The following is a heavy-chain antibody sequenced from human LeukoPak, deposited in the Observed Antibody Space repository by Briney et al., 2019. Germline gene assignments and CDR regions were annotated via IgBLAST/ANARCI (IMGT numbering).Heavy chain of an antibody. V-gene: IGHV3-23*01. Sequence: GESLILSCAAPRFTFTSYRMTSVPQAPGKGHELVSPISDNGDDTFYADSVKGRFTISRDNSKNAVYLKMNSLRAEDTAIYYCARDSRITMIMGYEDYWGQGTLVTVSS. D-gene: IGHD3-22*01. CDR2: ISDNGDDT. CDR1: RFTFTSYR. J-gene: IGHJ4*02. CDR3: ARDSRITMIMGYEDY.